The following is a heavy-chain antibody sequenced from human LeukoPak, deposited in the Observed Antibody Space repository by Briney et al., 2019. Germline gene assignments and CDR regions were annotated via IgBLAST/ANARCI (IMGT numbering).Heavy chain of an antibody. Sequence: GGSLRLSCAASGFTFSSYGMHWVRQAPGKGLEWVAFIRYDGSNKYYADSVKGRFTISRDNSKNTLYLQMNSLRAEDTAVYYCARGRDGYNLVDAFDIWGQGIMVTVSS. V-gene: IGHV3-30*02. CDR2: IRYDGSNK. CDR3: ARGRDGYNLVDAFDI. CDR1: GFTFSSYG. D-gene: IGHD5-24*01. J-gene: IGHJ3*02.